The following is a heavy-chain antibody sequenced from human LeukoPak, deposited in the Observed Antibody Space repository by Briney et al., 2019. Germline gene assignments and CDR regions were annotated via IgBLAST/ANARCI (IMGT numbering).Heavy chain of an antibody. D-gene: IGHD2-2*02. Sequence: GASVEVSCKASGYTFTSYDINWVRQATGQGLEWMGWMNPNSGNTGYAQKFQGRVTMTRNTSISTAYMELSSLRSEDTAVYYCARPIYCSSTSCYNGMDVWGQGTTVTVSS. CDR1: GYTFTSYD. J-gene: IGHJ6*02. V-gene: IGHV1-8*01. CDR2: MNPNSGNT. CDR3: ARPIYCSSTSCYNGMDV.